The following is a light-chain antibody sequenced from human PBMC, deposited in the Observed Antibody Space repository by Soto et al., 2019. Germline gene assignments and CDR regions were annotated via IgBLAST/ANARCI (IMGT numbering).Light chain of an antibody. V-gene: IGLV2-23*01. CDR1: VGL. Sequence: QSVLTQPASVSGSPGQSITISCTGTVGLVSWYQQHPGKVPKLIIYDDTKRPSGVSSRFSGSKSGNTASLTISGLQTEDEADHYCCLYAGRSMYVFGTGTKVTVL. CDR3: CLYAGRSMYV. J-gene: IGLJ1*01. CDR2: DDT.